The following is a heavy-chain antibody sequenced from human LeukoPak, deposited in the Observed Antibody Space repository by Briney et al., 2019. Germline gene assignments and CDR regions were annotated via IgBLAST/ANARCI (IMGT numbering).Heavy chain of an antibody. CDR3: ARVLLRPSYYFDY. D-gene: IGHD3-16*01. CDR2: IYYSGST. V-gene: IGHV4-31*03. Sequence: SETLSLTCTVSGGSISSGGYSWSWLRQHPGKGLEWIGYIYYSGSTYYNPSLKSRVTISVDTSKNQFSLKLSSVTAADTAVYYCARVLLRPSYYFDYWGQGTLVTVSS. CDR1: GGSISSGGYS. J-gene: IGHJ4*02.